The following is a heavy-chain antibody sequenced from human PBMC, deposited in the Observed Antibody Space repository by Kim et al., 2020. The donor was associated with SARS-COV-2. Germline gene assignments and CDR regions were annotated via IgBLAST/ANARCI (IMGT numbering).Heavy chain of an antibody. J-gene: IGHJ6*02. Sequence: GGSLRLSCAASGFTFSSYSMNWVRQAPGKGLEWVSSISSSSSYIYYADSVKGRFTISRDNAKNSLYLQMNSLRAEDTAVYYCARTPSPGDYDYYYYGMDVWGQGTTVTVSS. CDR2: ISSSSSYI. CDR1: GFTFSSYS. V-gene: IGHV3-21*01. CDR3: ARTPSPGDYDYYYYGMDV. D-gene: IGHD4-17*01.